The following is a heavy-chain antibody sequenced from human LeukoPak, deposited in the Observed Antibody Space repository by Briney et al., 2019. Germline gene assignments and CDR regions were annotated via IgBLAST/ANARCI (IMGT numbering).Heavy chain of an antibody. J-gene: IGHJ4*02. CDR1: GFTLSSYA. Sequence: GGSLRLYCAASGFTLSSYAMSWVRQAPGKGLEWVSTIDVTTGGSYYADSVKGRFTISRDTFQNTLYLQLNSLRVDDTAIYYCAKVNYYQPYYWGLGTLVTVSS. V-gene: IGHV3-23*01. CDR3: AKVNYYQPYY. D-gene: IGHD2-2*01. CDR2: IDVTTGGS.